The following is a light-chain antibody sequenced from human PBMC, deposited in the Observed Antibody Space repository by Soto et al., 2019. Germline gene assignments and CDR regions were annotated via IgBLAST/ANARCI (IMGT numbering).Light chain of an antibody. J-gene: IGLJ1*01. CDR2: GNS. Sequence: QSVLTQPPSVSGAPGQRVTISCPGSSSNIGARFDVYWYQYIPGTAPKLLIYGNSNRPSGVPDRFSGSKSGTSASLAITGLQAEDEADYYCQSYDSSLSAPYVFGTGTKVTVL. CDR1: SSNIGARFD. V-gene: IGLV1-40*01. CDR3: QSYDSSLSAPYV.